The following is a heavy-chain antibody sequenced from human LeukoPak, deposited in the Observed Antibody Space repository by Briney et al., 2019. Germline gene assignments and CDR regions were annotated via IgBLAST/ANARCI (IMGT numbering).Heavy chain of an antibody. Sequence: SVKVSCKASGVTFSSYTIIWVRQAPGQGLEWMGRIIPILGIANYAQKFQGRVTITADKSTSTAYMELSSLRSEDTAVYYCAVVVVAATGAFDIWGQGTMVTVSS. J-gene: IGHJ3*02. V-gene: IGHV1-69*02. CDR3: AVVVVAATGAFDI. D-gene: IGHD2-15*01. CDR1: GVTFSSYT. CDR2: IIPILGIA.